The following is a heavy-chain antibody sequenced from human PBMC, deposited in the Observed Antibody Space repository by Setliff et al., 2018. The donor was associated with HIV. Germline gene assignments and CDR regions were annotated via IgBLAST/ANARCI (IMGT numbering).Heavy chain of an antibody. D-gene: IGHD6-6*01. CDR3: ARLSSYRSSSYYFDY. CDR2: MYHSGTA. J-gene: IGHJ4*02. Sequence: SETLSLTCTVSGYSISSGYYWGWIRQPPGKGLEWIGSMYHSGTAFHNPSLKSRVTISVDTSKNQFSLKLNSVTAADTAVYHCARLSSYRSSSYYFDYWGQGALVTVSS. CDR1: GYSISSGYY. V-gene: IGHV4-38-2*02.